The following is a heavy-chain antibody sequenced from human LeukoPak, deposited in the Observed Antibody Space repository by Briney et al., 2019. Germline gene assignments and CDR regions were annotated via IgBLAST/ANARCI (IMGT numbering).Heavy chain of an antibody. Sequence: PSETLSLTXTVSGGSISSSSYYWGWIRQPPGKGLEWIGSIYYSGSTYYNPSLKSRVTISVDTSKNQFSLKLSSVTAADTAVYYCARSVADLFVGYWGQGTLVTVSS. CDR3: ARSVADLFVGY. J-gene: IGHJ4*02. V-gene: IGHV4-39*01. D-gene: IGHD6-19*01. CDR2: IYYSGST. CDR1: GGSISSSSYY.